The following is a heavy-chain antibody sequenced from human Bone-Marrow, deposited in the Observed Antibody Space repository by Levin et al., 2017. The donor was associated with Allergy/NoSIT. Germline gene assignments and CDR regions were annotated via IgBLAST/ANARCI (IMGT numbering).Heavy chain of an antibody. CDR1: GFTFSSYA. D-gene: IGHD3-22*01. CDR2: ISGSGGST. CDR3: AKRLFPTNSSGYLDHDAFDI. J-gene: IGHJ3*02. V-gene: IGHV3-23*01. Sequence: QPGGSLRLSCAASGFTFSSYAMSWVRQAPGKGLEWVSAISGSGGSTYYADSVKGRFTISRDNSKNTLYLQMNSLRAEDTAVYYCAKRLFPTNSSGYLDHDAFDIWGQGTMVTVSS.